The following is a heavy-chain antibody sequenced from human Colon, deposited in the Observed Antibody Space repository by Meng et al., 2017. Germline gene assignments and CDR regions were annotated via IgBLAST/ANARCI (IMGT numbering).Heavy chain of an antibody. J-gene: IGHJ6*02. D-gene: IGHD6-19*01. CDR1: GFTLSRYW. Sequence: GESLKISCAASGFTLSRYWMHWVRQAPGKGLVWVSRIKSDGSTTSYADSVKGRFTISRDNAKNTLYLQMNSLRAEDTAVYYCARRLDYYYGMDVWGQGTTVTVSS. CDR3: ARRLDYYYGMDV. CDR2: IKSDGSTT. V-gene: IGHV3-74*01.